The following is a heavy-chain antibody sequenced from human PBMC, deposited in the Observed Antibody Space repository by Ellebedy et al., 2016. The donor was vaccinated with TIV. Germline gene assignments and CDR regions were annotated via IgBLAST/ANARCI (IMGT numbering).Heavy chain of an antibody. J-gene: IGHJ5*02. V-gene: IGHV1-3*04. CDR2: INTVNDNT. Sequence: AASVKVSCKSSGYYFTSYTTHWVRQAPGQSLEWMGWINTVNDNTRHLQKFQGRVAFTRDSSAGVAYMELSGLTSDDTALYFCARGTSNWFDAWGQGTLVTVSS. CDR1: GYYFTSYT. CDR3: ARGTSNWFDA.